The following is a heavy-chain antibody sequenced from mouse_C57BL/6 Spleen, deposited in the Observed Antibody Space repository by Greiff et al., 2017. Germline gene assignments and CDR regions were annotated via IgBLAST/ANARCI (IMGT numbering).Heavy chain of an antibody. CDR1: GYTFTSSW. D-gene: IGHD2-4*01. V-gene: IGHV1-64*01. J-gene: IGHJ2*01. Sequence: QVQLQQSGAELVKPGASVKLSCKASGYTFTSSWMHWVKQRPGQGLEWIGMIHPNSGSTNYNEKFKSKATLTVDKSSSTAYMQLSSLTSEDSAVCYCAREGDYDYFDYRGKGTTLTVSS. CDR3: AREGDYDYFDY. CDR2: IHPNSGST.